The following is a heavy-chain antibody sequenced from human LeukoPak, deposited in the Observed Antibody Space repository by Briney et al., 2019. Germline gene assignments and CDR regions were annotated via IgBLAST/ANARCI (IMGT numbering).Heavy chain of an antibody. J-gene: IGHJ4*02. V-gene: IGHV3-30-3*01. CDR3: AKDRDSSSWYFDY. D-gene: IGHD6-13*01. CDR2: ISYDGSNK. Sequence: PGRSLRLSCAASGFTFSSYAMHWVRQAPGKGLEWVAVISYDGSNKYYADSVKGRFTISRDNSKNTLYLQMNSLRAEDTAVYYCAKDRDSSSWYFDYWGQGTLVTVSS. CDR1: GFTFSSYA.